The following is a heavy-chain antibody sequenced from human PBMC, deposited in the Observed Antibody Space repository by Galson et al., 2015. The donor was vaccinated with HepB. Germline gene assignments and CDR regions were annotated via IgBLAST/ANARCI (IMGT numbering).Heavy chain of an antibody. CDR3: ARDLGSGSYHIDY. J-gene: IGHJ4*02. CDR1: GYTFTSYA. V-gene: IGHV1-3*01. Sequence: SVKVSCKASGYTFTSYAMHWVRQAPGQRLEWMGWINAGNGNTKYSQKFQGRVTITRDTSASTAYMELSSLRSEDTAVYYCARDLGSGSYHIDYWGQGTLVTVSS. CDR2: INAGNGNT. D-gene: IGHD1-26*01.